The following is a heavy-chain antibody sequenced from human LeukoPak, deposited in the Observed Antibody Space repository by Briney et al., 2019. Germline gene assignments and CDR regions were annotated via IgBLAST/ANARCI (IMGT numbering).Heavy chain of an antibody. CDR2: IYHSGST. J-gene: IGHJ4*02. Sequence: SETLSLTCAVSGYSISSGYYWGWIRQPPGKGLEWIGSIYHSGSTYYNPSLKSRVTTSVDTSKNQFSLKLSSVTAADTAVYYCASVDSSGYYYSNGPFDYWGQGTLVTVSS. CDR3: ASVDSSGYYYSNGPFDY. D-gene: IGHD3-22*01. CDR1: GYSISSGYY. V-gene: IGHV4-38-2*01.